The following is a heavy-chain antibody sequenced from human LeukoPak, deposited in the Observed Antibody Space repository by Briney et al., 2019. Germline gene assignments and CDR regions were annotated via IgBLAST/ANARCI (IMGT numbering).Heavy chain of an antibody. CDR2: ISSNGGGT. V-gene: IGHV3-64*01. D-gene: IGHD6-19*01. Sequence: GGSLRLSCAASGITFSSYAMHWVRQAPGKGLEYVSAISSNGGGTYYANSVKGRFTISRDNSKNTLYLQMGSLRAEDMAVYYCAREGYSSGWYNAFDIWGQGTMVTVSS. CDR1: GITFSSYA. J-gene: IGHJ3*02. CDR3: AREGYSSGWYNAFDI.